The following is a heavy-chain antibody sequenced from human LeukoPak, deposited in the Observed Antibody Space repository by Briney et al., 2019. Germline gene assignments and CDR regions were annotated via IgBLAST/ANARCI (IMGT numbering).Heavy chain of an antibody. V-gene: IGHV3-21*01. CDR1: GFTFSSYS. D-gene: IGHD3-10*01. CDR2: ISSSSSYI. CDR3: ARDQVKMWFGEFDY. J-gene: IGHJ4*02. Sequence: PGGSLRLSCAASGFTFSSYSMNWVRQAPGKGLEWVSSISSSSSYIYYADSVKGRFTISRDNAKNSLYLQMNSLRAEDTAVYYCARDQVKMWFGEFDYWGQGTLVTVSS.